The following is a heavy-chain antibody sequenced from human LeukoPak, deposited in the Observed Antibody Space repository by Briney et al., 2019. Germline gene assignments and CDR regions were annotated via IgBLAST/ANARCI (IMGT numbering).Heavy chain of an antibody. J-gene: IGHJ4*02. CDR3: ALLGIAAAGTVEDY. CDR2: IYHSGST. CDR1: GGSISSSNW. Sequence: SETLSLTCAVSGGSISSSNWWSWVRQPPGKGLEWIGEIYHSGSTNYNPSLKSRVTISVDKSKNQFSLKLSSVTAADTAVYYCALLGIAAAGTVEDYWGQGTLVTVSS. D-gene: IGHD6-13*01. V-gene: IGHV4-4*02.